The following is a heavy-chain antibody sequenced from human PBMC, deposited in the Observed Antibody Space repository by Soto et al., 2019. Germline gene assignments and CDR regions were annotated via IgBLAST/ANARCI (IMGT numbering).Heavy chain of an antibody. CDR1: GGSFSGYY. D-gene: IGHD6-13*01. V-gene: IGHV4-34*01. CDR3: ARGRATRSGAAVPYGMDV. Sequence: SETLSLTCAVYGGSFSGYYWSWIRQPPGKGLEWIGEINHSGSTNYNPSLKSRVTISVDTSKNQFSLKLSSVTAADTAVYYCARGRATRSGAAVPYGMDVWGQGTTVTVSS. J-gene: IGHJ6*02. CDR2: INHSGST.